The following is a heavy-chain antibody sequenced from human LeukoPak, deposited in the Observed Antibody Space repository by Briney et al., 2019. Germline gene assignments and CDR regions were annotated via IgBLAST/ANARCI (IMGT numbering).Heavy chain of an antibody. D-gene: IGHD3-16*01. CDR3: AREGGGARDLDP. Sequence: ASEKVSCKASGYTFTSYGIDWVRQAPGQGLEWMGWISAYNGNTNYAQKLQGRVTMTPDTSTSTAYMELRSLRSDDTAVYYCAREGGGARDLDPGARETRVTFSS. CDR1: GYTFTSYG. J-gene: IGHJ5*02. V-gene: IGHV1-18*01. CDR2: ISAYNGNT.